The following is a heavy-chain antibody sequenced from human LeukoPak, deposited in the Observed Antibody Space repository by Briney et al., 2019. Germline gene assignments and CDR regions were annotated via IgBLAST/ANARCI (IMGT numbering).Heavy chain of an antibody. V-gene: IGHV4-59*01. J-gene: IGHJ4*02. D-gene: IGHD2/OR15-2a*01. Sequence: PSETLSLTCTVSGGSMNNYYWTWIRQPPGKGLQWIAYIFYSGSTNYNPSLRSRVTISVDTSKNQFPLKLNSVTASDTAVYYCARLRGNYFPDYWGQGTLVTVSS. CDR3: ARLRGNYFPDY. CDR1: GGSMNNYY. CDR2: IFYSGST.